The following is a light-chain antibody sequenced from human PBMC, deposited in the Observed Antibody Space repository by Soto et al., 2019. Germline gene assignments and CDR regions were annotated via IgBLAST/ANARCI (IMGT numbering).Light chain of an antibody. CDR2: GAS. J-gene: IGKJ5*01. V-gene: IGKV3-20*01. CDR3: QQYGSSPPIT. Sequence: EIVLMQSPGTLSLSPGERATLSCRASQSVSSSYTAWYQQKPGQAPRLLIYGASSRATGIPDRFSGSGSGTDFTLTISRLEPEDFAVYYCQQYGSSPPITFGQGTRLEIK. CDR1: QSVSSSY.